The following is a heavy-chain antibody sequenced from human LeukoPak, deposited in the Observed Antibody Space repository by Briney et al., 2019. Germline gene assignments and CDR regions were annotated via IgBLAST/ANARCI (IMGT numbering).Heavy chain of an antibody. V-gene: IGHV4-34*01. CDR2: INHSGST. CDR1: GGSFSGYY. D-gene: IGHD5-12*01. CDR3: ARGKWLPGYYYYYGMDV. Sequence: SETLSLTCAVYGGSFSGYYWSWIRQPPGKGLEWIGGINHSGSTNYNPSLKSRVTISVDTSKNQFSLKLSSVTAADTAVYYCARGKWLPGYYYYYGMDVWGQGTTVTVSS. J-gene: IGHJ6*02.